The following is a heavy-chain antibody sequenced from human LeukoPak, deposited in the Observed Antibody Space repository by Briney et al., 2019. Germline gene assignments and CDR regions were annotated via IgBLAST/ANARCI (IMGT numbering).Heavy chain of an antibody. J-gene: IGHJ4*02. CDR2: IKQDGSKK. CDR3: AGRSGSFDY. CDR1: GFTFRNYW. Sequence: PGGSLRFSCVASGFTFRNYWMSWVRQAPGKGLEWVANIKQDGSKKNYVDSVKGRFTISRDNAKNSLYLQMNTLRVEDTALYYCAGRSGSFDYWGQGTLVTVSS. V-gene: IGHV3-7*01. D-gene: IGHD3-10*01.